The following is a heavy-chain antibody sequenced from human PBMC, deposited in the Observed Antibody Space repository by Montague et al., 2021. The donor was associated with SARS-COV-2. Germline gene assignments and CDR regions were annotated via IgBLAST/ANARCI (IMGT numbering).Heavy chain of an antibody. D-gene: IGHD3-10*01. V-gene: IGHV4-59*01. J-gene: IGHJ6*02. CDR3: ARGRLSYFGAGSHCYGMDV. CDR1: GTSITSYY. CDR2: ISDSGST. Sequence: SETLSLTCSVSGTSITSYYWNWIRQPPGKGLEWIGYISDSGSTNYSPSLKSRVTMSVDTSKNQMSLKLTSVTAADTAVYYCARGRLSYFGAGSHCYGMDVWGQGTTVTVSS.